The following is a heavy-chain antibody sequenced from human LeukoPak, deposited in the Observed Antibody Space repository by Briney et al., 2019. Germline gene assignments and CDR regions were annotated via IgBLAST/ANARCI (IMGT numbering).Heavy chain of an antibody. CDR1: GYTFTRLG. CDR2: INAYNGNT. V-gene: IGHV1-18*01. CDR3: ARVGGDTVVEYYYMDV. D-gene: IGHD2-2*01. Sequence: ASVKVSCKAFGYTFTRLGISWVRQAPGQGLEWMGWINAYNGNTNYAQKLQGRVTMTTDTSTSTVYMELRSLRSDDTAVYYCARVGGDTVVEYYYMDVWGKGTTVTVSS. J-gene: IGHJ6*03.